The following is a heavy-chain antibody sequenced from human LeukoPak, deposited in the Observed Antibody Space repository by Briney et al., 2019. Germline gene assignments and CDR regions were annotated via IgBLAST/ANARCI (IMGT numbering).Heavy chain of an antibody. J-gene: IGHJ4*02. Sequence: ASVRVSCKASGYTFTSYGISWVRQAPGQGLEWMGWISAYNGNTNYAQKLQGRVTMTTDTSTSTAYMELGSLRSDDTAVYYCARDLHYYGSGDYWGQGTLVTVSS. CDR3: ARDLHYYGSGDY. V-gene: IGHV1-18*01. CDR2: ISAYNGNT. CDR1: GYTFTSYG. D-gene: IGHD3-10*01.